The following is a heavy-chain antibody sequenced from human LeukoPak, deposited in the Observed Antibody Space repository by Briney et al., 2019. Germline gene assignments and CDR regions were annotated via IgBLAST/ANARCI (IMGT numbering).Heavy chain of an antibody. J-gene: IGHJ4*02. D-gene: IGHD6-13*01. V-gene: IGHV3-23*01. Sequence: PGGSLRLFCAASGFTFSTYWMTWVRQAPGKGLEWVSAISGSGGSTYYADSVKGRFTISRDNSKNTLYLQMNSLRAEDTAVYYCAKVVGSSWRGGNYFDYWGREPWSPSPQ. CDR2: ISGSGGST. CDR1: GFTFSTYW. CDR3: AKVVGSSWRGGNYFDY.